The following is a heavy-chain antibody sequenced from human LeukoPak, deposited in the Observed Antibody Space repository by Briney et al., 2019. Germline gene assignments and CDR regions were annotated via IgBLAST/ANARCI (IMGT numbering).Heavy chain of an antibody. D-gene: IGHD3-22*01. CDR2: IITTLGIA. CDR3: ARAHNDYYDSSGYPEACY. J-gene: IGHJ4*02. CDR1: GGTFTSYT. V-gene: IGHV1-69*02. Sequence: PSVNLSSTASGGTFTSYTTGWGRQAPGQGLEWMGRIITTLGIANYAQKFQGRVTITADKSTSTAYMELSSLRSEDTAVYYCARAHNDYYDSSGYPEACYWGQGTLVTVSS.